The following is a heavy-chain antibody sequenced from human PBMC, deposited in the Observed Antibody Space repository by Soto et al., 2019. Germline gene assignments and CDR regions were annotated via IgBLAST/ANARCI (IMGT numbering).Heavy chain of an antibody. CDR3: ARDRTLGYNWNSDAFDI. V-gene: IGHV1-2*04. J-gene: IGHJ3*02. D-gene: IGHD1-20*01. Sequence: GASVKVSCKASGYTFTGYYMHWVRQAPGQGLEWMGWINPNSGGTNYAQKFQGWVTMTRDTSISTAYMELSRLRSDDTAVYYCARDRTLGYNWNSDAFDIWGQGTMVTVSS. CDR1: GYTFTGYY. CDR2: INPNSGGT.